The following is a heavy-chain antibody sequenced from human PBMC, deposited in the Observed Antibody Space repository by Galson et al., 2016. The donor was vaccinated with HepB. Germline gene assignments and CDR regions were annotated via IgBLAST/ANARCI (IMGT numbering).Heavy chain of an antibody. J-gene: IGHJ1*01. CDR2: ISPSSRYK. CDR1: GFTFSSHT. CDR3: VTGPGHIEVLSASEEYFQH. Sequence: SLRLSCAASGFTFSSHTMNWVRQAPGKGLEWVSSISPSSRYKHWAGSLEGRFAVSRDNSKNMLYLQISSLRAEDTAVYYCVTGPGHIEVLSASEEYFQHWGQGTQVTVSS. V-gene: IGHV3-21*01. D-gene: IGHD2-21*01.